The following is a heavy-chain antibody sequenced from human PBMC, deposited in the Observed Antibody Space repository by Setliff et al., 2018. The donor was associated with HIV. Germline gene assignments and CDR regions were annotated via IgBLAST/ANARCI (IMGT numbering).Heavy chain of an antibody. V-gene: IGHV3-7*01. Sequence: GGSLRLSCGASGFTFSSYWMTWVRQAPGKGLEWVANIKEDGSSKFYVDSVECRFTISRDNAKNSLYLQMNSLRVEDTAVYYCARDSRIAAANYASFDFWGQGTLVTVSS. CDR2: IKEDGSSK. J-gene: IGHJ4*02. CDR3: ARDSRIAAANYASFDF. CDR1: GFTFSSYW. D-gene: IGHD6-13*01.